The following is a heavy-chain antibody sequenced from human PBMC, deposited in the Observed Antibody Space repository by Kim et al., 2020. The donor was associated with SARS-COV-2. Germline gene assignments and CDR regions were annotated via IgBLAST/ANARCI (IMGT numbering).Heavy chain of an antibody. Sequence: GGSLRLSCAASGFTFSSYGMHWVRQAPGKGLEWVAVIWYDGSTKYDADAVSGRFTISRDNSKMTLYLLMNILRAEDTAVYCSTIGTVGRQLMSYF. J-gene: IGHJ2*01. D-gene: IGHD6-13*01. CDR1: GFTFSSYG. CDR2: IWYDGSTK. V-gene: IGHV3-33*01. CDR3: TIGTVGRQLMSYF.